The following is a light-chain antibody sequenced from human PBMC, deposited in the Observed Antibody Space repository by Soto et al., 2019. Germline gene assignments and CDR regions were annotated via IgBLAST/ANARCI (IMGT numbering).Light chain of an antibody. J-gene: IGLJ2*01. CDR3: QSDDSSLSGVV. CDR1: SSNIGAGYD. Sequence: QSVLTQPPSVSGAPGQRVTISCTGSSSNIGAGYDVHWYQQLPGTAPKVLIYGNSNRPSGVPDRFSGSKSGTSASLAITGLQAEDEADYTCQSDDSSLSGVVFGVGTKMTVL. V-gene: IGLV1-40*01. CDR2: GNS.